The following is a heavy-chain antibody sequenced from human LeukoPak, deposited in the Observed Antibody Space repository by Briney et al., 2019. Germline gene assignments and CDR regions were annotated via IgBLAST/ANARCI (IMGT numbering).Heavy chain of an antibody. V-gene: IGHV3-9*01. J-gene: IGHJ2*01. CDR1: GFTLSTYS. D-gene: IGHD3-16*02. Sequence: GGSLRLSCTVSGFTLSTYSLNWVRQAPGKGLEWVSGISWNSGSIGYADSVKGRFTISRDNAKNSLYLQMNSLRAEDTALYYCAKGGFTFGGVIVDWYFDLWGRGTLVTVSS. CDR3: AKGGFTFGGVIVDWYFDL. CDR2: ISWNSGSI.